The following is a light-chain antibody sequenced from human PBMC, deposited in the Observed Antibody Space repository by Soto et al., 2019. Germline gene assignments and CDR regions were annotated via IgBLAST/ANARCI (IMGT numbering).Light chain of an antibody. Sequence: MHLTHSPSCLSASVGDIVAMTFRASQGISSYLAWYQQKPGKSPKLLIYAASSLQTGVPSRFSGSGSGTDFTLTISSLQPEDFATYYCQQANSFPRTFGQGPKVDI. CDR3: QQANSFPRT. CDR2: AAS. CDR1: QGISSY. J-gene: IGKJ1*01. V-gene: IGKV1-9*01.